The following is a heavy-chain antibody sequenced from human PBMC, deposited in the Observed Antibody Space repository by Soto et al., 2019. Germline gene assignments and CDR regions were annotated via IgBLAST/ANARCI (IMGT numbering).Heavy chain of an antibody. CDR1: GYTFTSYG. Sequence: ASVKRYWKTSGYTFTSYGVSWVRQDPGQGLEWMGWINAYNGNTHYAQKFQGRVTMTTDTSTSTAYMELRSLTSDDTAVYHCAILQIVGATYTFDYWGQETQVTVSS. CDR3: AILQIVGATYTFDY. CDR2: INAYNGNT. D-gene: IGHD2-21*01. J-gene: IGHJ4*02. V-gene: IGHV1-18*04.